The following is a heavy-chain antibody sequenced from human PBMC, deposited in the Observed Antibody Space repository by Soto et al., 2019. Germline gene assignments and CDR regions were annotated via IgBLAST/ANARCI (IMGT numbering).Heavy chain of an antibody. J-gene: IGHJ4*02. CDR3: VKGGGYCSSSTCYAPRNHYFDS. D-gene: IGHD2-2*01. Sequence: GGSLRLSCEASGFTFSDYWMSWVRQAPGKGPEWVANIKFDGSEKQYVDSVRGRFTISRDNSRSSLSLQMNSLRAGDTAVYYCVKGGGYCSSSTCYAPRNHYFDSWGQGTLVTVSS. CDR2: IKFDGSEK. V-gene: IGHV3-7*03. CDR1: GFTFSDYW.